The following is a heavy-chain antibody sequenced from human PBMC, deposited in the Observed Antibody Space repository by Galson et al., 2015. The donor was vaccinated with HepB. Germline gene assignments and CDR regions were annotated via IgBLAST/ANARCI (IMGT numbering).Heavy chain of an antibody. CDR1: GYTFTSYD. CDR2: MNPNSGNT. CDR3: ARYTNTDIVIVPAANRYAFDI. V-gene: IGHV1-8*01. Sequence: SVKVSCKASGYTFTSYDTNWVRQATGQGLEWMGWMNPNSGNTGYAQKFQGRVTMTRNTSISTAYMELSSLKSEDTAVYYCARYTNTDIVIVPAANRYAFDIWGQGTMVTVSS. D-gene: IGHD2-2*01. J-gene: IGHJ3*02.